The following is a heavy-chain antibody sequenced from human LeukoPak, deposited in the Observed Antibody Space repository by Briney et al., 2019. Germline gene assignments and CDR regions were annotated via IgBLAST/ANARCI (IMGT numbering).Heavy chain of an antibody. V-gene: IGHV1/OR15-1*02. D-gene: IGHD6-19*01. CDR2: INPNSGGT. J-gene: IGHJ6*02. Sequence: VSVKVFCKASGYIFTDYYMHWVRQAPGQELGWMGRINPNSGGTNYAQKFQGRVTMTRDTSISTAYTELSSLRSDDTAVYYCARDSNSSGWFLYYAMDVWGQGTTVTVSS. CDR3: ARDSNSSGWFLYYAMDV. CDR1: GYIFTDYY.